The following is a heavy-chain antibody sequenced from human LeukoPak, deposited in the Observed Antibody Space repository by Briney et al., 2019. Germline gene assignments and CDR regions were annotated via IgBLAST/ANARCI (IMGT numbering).Heavy chain of an antibody. CDR1: GGSISNY. J-gene: IGHJ6*03. D-gene: IGHD3-3*01. CDR2: IYYSGST. CDR3: ARVIWSGPYYYYYMDV. V-gene: IGHV4-59*01. Sequence: SETLSLTCTVSGGSISNYWSWIRQPPGKGLEWIGYIYYSGSTNYNPSLKSRVTISVDTSKNQFSLKLSSVTAADTAVYYCARVIWSGPYYYYYMDVWGKGTTVTVSS.